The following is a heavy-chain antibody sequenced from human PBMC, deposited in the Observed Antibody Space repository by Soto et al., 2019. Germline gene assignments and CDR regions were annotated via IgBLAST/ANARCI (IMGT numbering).Heavy chain of an antibody. V-gene: IGHV1-69*01. Sequence: GXSVKVSCNASGGPLSSYASSWGRQAPGQGLEWMGGIIPIFGTANYAQKFQGRVTITADESTSTAYMELSSLRSEDTAVYYCARAARFYYFDYWGQGTLVTVSS. CDR3: ARAARFYYFDY. D-gene: IGHD6-6*01. CDR2: IIPIFGTA. CDR1: GGPLSSYA. J-gene: IGHJ4*02.